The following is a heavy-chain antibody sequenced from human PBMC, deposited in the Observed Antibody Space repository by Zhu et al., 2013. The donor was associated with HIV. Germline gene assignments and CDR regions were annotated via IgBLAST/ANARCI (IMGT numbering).Heavy chain of an antibody. CDR3: GRDARTAAGGTVSYYGMDV. CDR1: GYTFTSYY. J-gene: IGHJ6*02. V-gene: IGHV1-46*01. D-gene: IGHD6-13*01. Sequence: QVQLVQSGAEVKKPGASVKVSCKASGYTFTSYYMHWVRQAPGQGLEWMGIINPSGGGTTYAQKFQGRVTMTRDTSARTVYMELSSLRSEDTAVYYCGRDARTAAGGTVSYYGMDVWGQGTTVTVSS. CDR2: INPSGGGT.